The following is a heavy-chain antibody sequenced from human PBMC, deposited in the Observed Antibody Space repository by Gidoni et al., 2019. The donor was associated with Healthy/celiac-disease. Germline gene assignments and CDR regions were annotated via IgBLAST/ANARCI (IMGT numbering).Heavy chain of an antibody. CDR2: INHSGST. CDR1: GGSFSGYY. V-gene: IGHV4-34*01. CDR3: ARGQVVYYFDY. Sequence: QVQLQQWGAGLLKPSETMSLTGAVYGGSFSGYYWSWIRQPPGKGLEWIGEINHSGSTNYNPSLKSRFTISVDTSKNQFSQKLSSVTAADTAVYYCARGQVVYYFDYWGQGTLVTVSS. J-gene: IGHJ4*02.